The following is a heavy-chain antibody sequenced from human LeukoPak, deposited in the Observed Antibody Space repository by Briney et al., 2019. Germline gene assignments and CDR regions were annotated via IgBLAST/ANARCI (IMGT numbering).Heavy chain of an antibody. CDR3: ARGHSIGAATDAFDV. D-gene: IGHD6-25*01. J-gene: IGHJ3*01. CDR1: GYTFTSYG. CDR2: INPNSGAT. V-gene: IGHV1-2*02. Sequence: GASVKVSCKASGYTFTSYGISWVRQAPGQGLEWMGWINPNSGATYYAQKFQGRVTMTRNMSINTTHVDLNGLRSDDTAVYYCARGHSIGAATDAFDVWGRGTKVTVSS.